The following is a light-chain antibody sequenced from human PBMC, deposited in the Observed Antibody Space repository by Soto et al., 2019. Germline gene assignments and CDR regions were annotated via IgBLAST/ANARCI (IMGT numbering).Light chain of an antibody. J-gene: IGKJ3*01. CDR1: QDISTY. Sequence: EIQMTQSPSSLSASVGDRVTITCQASQDISTYLNWYQQKPGKAPKLLIYDASNLETGVPSRFSGSGSGTDFTFTISSLQPEDIATYYCQQYDNLLVFTFGPGTKVDIK. V-gene: IGKV1-33*01. CDR3: QQYDNLLVFT. CDR2: DAS.